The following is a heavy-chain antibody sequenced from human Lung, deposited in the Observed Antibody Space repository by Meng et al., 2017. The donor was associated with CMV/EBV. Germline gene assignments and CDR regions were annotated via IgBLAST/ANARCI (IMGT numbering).Heavy chain of an antibody. Sequence: GESLKISCAASGSTFSSSAMSWVRQAPGKGLEWVSAITASGGSTYHADSVRGRFTISRDNSKNTLYLQLNSLRVEDTAVYYCAKAFSSSWYREYYDYWGQGTLVTVSS. CDR2: ITASGGST. CDR1: GSTFSSSA. CDR3: AKAFSSSWYREYYDY. D-gene: IGHD6-13*01. V-gene: IGHV3-23*01. J-gene: IGHJ4*02.